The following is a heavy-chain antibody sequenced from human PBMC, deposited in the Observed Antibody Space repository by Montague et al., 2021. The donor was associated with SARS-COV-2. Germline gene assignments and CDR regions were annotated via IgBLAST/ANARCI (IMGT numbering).Heavy chain of an antibody. D-gene: IGHD6-13*01. Sequence: SETLSLTCTVSGDSISTYYWNWIRQPPGKRLEWLGSIFYTGGTNXNPSLMSRVTISLDTSKNQFFLKVTSVTAADTAVYYCARQAAGSYFYYGVDVWGQGTPVTVSS. V-gene: IGHV4-59*12. CDR2: IFYTGGT. J-gene: IGHJ6*02. CDR3: ARQAAGSYFYYGVDV. CDR1: GDSISTYY.